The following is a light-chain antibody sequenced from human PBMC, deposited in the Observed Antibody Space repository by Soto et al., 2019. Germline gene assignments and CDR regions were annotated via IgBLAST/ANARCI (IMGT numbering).Light chain of an antibody. CDR3: QQYNNWPYT. Sequence: EIVMTQSPATLSVSPGERATLSCRASQSVSSNLGWYQQKPGQAPRLLIYGASTRATGIPARFSGSGSGTGFTLTISTLQSEDFAVYYCQQYNNWPYTFGQGTKLHIK. J-gene: IGKJ2*01. V-gene: IGKV3-15*01. CDR1: QSVSSN. CDR2: GAS.